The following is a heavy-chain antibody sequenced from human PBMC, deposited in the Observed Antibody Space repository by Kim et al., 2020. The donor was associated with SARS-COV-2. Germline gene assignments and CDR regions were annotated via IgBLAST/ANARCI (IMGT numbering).Heavy chain of an antibody. Sequence: ASVKVSCKASGYTFTSYAMHWVRQAPGQRLEWMGWINAGNGNTKYSQKFQGRVTITRDTSASTAYMELSSLRSEDTAVYYCARCWYYYDSSGYPHGWFDPWGQGTLVTVSS. D-gene: IGHD3-22*01. CDR2: INAGNGNT. CDR3: ARCWYYYDSSGYPHGWFDP. V-gene: IGHV1-3*01. J-gene: IGHJ5*02. CDR1: GYTFTSYA.